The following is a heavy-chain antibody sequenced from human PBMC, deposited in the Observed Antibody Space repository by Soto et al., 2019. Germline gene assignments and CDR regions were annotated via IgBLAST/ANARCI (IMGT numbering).Heavy chain of an antibody. J-gene: IGHJ4*02. Sequence: EVQLVESGGGLVQPGGSLRLSCAGSGFTFSGNWMHWVRQAPGKGLVWVSRINSDGTTTNYADSVKGRFTISRDNAKNTLFLQMSSLRAEDTAVYYCARGPFGWHAFDYWGQGTLITVSS. CDR3: ARGPFGWHAFDY. CDR2: INSDGTTT. V-gene: IGHV3-74*01. CDR1: GFTFSGNW. D-gene: IGHD6-19*01.